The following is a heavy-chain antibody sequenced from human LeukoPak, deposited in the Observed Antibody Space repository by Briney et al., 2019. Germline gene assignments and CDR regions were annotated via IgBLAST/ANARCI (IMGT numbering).Heavy chain of an antibody. D-gene: IGHD5-12*01. V-gene: IGHV4-61*01. CDR3: ARHFAALGDSSADFQH. CDR1: GGSVSSGSNY. CDR2: IYYSGST. Sequence: KSSETLSLTCTVSGGSVSSGSNYWSWIRQPPGKRLEWIGYIYYSGSTNYNPSLNSRVTISVDTSKNQFSLKLSSVTAADTAVYYCARHFAALGDSSADFQHWGQGTLVTVSS. J-gene: IGHJ1*01.